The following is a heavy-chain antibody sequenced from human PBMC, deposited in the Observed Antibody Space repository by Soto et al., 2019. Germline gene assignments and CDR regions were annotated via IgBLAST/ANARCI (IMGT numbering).Heavy chain of an antibody. V-gene: IGHV1-18*01. CDR1: GYTFTSYG. Sequence: ASVRVSCKASGYTFTSYGISWVRQAPGQGLEWMGWISAYNGNTNYAQKLQGRVTMTTDTSTSTAYMELRSLRSDDTAVYYCAREVEWLLSQGAFDIWGQGTMVTVSS. D-gene: IGHD3-3*01. J-gene: IGHJ3*02. CDR3: AREVEWLLSQGAFDI. CDR2: ISAYNGNT.